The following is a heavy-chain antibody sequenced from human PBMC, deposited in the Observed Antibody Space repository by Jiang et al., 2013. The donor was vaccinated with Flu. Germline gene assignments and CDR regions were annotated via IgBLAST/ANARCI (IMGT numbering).Heavy chain of an antibody. J-gene: IGHJ4*02. CDR1: GFTFSSYA. V-gene: IGHV3-30-3*01. D-gene: IGHD6-19*01. Sequence: VQLVESGGGVVQPGRSLRLSCAASGFTFSSYAMHWVRQAPGKGLEWVAVISYDGSNKYYADSVKGRFTISRDNSKNTLYLQMNSLRAEDTAVYYCARDDPSSSGHPDYWGQGTLVTVSS. CDR2: ISYDGSNK. CDR3: ARDDPSSSGHPDY.